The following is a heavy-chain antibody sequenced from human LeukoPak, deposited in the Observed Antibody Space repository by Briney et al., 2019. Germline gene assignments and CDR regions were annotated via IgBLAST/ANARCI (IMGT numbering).Heavy chain of an antibody. Sequence: ASVKVSCKASGYTFTSYGISWVRQAPGQGLEWMGWISVYNGNTNYAQKPQGRVTMTTDTSTSTAYMELRSLRSDDTAVYYCARGPGDYYDSSGYRYFDYWGQGTLVTVSS. CDR3: ARGPGDYYDSSGYRYFDY. CDR1: GYTFTSYG. J-gene: IGHJ4*02. CDR2: ISVYNGNT. D-gene: IGHD3-22*01. V-gene: IGHV1-18*01.